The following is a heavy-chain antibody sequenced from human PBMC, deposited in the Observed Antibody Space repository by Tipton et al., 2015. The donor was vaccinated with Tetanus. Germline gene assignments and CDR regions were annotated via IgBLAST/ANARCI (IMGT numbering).Heavy chain of an antibody. CDR3: ARGSDIVVVPGVTRADWFDP. Sequence: TLSLTCSVSGGAISDNYYFWAWIRQPPGKGLEWIGSVYTSGRPTFNPSLKSRITMSLDTSKNQFSLKLTSVTAADTAMYYCARGSDIVVVPGVTRADWFDPWGQGTLVTVSS. J-gene: IGHJ5*02. D-gene: IGHD2-2*01. CDR2: VYTSGRP. V-gene: IGHV4-39*07. CDR1: GGAISDNYYF.